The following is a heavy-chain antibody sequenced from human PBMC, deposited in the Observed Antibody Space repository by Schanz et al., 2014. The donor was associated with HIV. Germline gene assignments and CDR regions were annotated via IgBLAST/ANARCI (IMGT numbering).Heavy chain of an antibody. CDR2: IWYDGSNK. D-gene: IGHD3-10*01. V-gene: IGHV3-33*06. Sequence: VQLLESGGGLVQPGGSLRLSCAASGFTFSSYGMHWVRQAPGKGLEWVAVIWYDGSNKYYADSVKGRFTISRDNSKNTLYLQMNSLRAEDTAVYYCAKEWYYGSGSMDYGLDVWGQGTTVSVS. CDR1: GFTFSSYG. J-gene: IGHJ6*02. CDR3: AKEWYYGSGSMDYGLDV.